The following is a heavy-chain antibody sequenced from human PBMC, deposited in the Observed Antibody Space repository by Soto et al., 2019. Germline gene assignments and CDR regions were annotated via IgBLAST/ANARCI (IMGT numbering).Heavy chain of an antibody. CDR1: GFSLSTSEVG. Sequence: QITLKESGPTLVKPTQTLTLTCTFSGFSLSTSEVGVGWIRQPPGKALEWLALLYWDDDKRYNPSLKSRLTLTTNIPTTHVVLTLPRMDPVNTGPHYCVHRACMGGHSWRPGHWGQGTLVTVFS. CDR3: VHRACMGGHSWRPGH. V-gene: IGHV2-5*02. J-gene: IGHJ4*02. D-gene: IGHD5-18*01. CDR2: LYWDDDK.